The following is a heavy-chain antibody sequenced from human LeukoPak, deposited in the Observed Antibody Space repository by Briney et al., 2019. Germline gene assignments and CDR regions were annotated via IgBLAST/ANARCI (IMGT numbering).Heavy chain of an antibody. J-gene: IGHJ4*02. CDR1: GFTFSRNW. D-gene: IGHD3-3*01. V-gene: IGHV3-7*01. CDR2: IKQDGSEK. Sequence: GGSLRLSCAASGFTFSRNWMTWVRQAPGKGLEWVANIKQDGSEKYYVDSVKDRFTISRDNAKNSLYLQMNSLRAEDTAEYYCARDEYLWSGYPNQVFDYWGQGTLVTVSS. CDR3: ARDEYLWSGYPNQVFDY.